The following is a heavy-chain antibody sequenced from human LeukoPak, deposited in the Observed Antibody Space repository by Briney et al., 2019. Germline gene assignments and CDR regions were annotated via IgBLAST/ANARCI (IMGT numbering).Heavy chain of an antibody. D-gene: IGHD3-16*02. J-gene: IGHJ4*02. CDR1: GFTFDDYG. CDR3: ARGRNDYVWGSYRY. V-gene: IGHV3-20*04. Sequence: GGSLRLSCAASGFTFDDYGMSWVRQAPGKGLEWVSGIHWNGGSTGYADSVKGRFTISRDNAKNTLYLQMNSLRAEDTALYYCARGRNDYVWGSYRYWGQGTLVTVSS. CDR2: IHWNGGST.